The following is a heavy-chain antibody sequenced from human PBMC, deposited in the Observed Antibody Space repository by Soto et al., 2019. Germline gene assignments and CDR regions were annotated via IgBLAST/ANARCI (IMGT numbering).Heavy chain of an antibody. D-gene: IGHD5-12*01. CDR2: ISYDGSNK. V-gene: IGHV3-30-3*01. J-gene: IGHJ3*02. Sequence: QVQLVESGGGVVQPGRSLRLSCAASGFTFSSYAMHWVRQAPGKGLEWVAVISYDGSNKYYADSVKGRFTISRDNSKNTLYLQKNSLRAEDTAVYYCARDLSRSGYGTDAFAIWGQGTMVTVSS. CDR3: ARDLSRSGYGTDAFAI. CDR1: GFTFSSYA.